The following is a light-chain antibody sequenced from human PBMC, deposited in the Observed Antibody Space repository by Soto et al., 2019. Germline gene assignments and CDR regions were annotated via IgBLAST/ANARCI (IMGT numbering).Light chain of an antibody. CDR3: SSYGGSNNLV. V-gene: IGLV2-8*01. J-gene: IGLJ2*01. CDR1: SSDVGGYNY. Sequence: QSVLTQPPSASWSPGQSVTISCTGTSSDVGGYNYVSWYQQHPGKAPKLIIYEVNKRPSGVPDRFSGSKSGNTASLTVSGLQAEDEAHYYCSSYGGSNNLVFGGGTQLTVL. CDR2: EVN.